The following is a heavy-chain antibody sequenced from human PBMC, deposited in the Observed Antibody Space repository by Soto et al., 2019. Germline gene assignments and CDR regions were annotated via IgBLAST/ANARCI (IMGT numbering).Heavy chain of an antibody. CDR2: IHYSGST. J-gene: IGHJ4*02. D-gene: IGHD2-15*01. V-gene: IGHV4-39*01. CDR1: GDSISISSYY. Sequence: QLQLQESGPGLVKPSETLSLTCSVSGDSISISSYYWGWVRQPPGKGLEWIGSIHYSGSTHYNPSLQSRVTISGDASKKQFSLKLGSVTAADTAMYYCASTKDETLYFDYWGQGNLVPVSS. CDR3: ASTKDETLYFDY.